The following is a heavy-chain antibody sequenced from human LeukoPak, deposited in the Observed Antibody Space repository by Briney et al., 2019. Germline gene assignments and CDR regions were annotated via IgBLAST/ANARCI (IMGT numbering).Heavy chain of an antibody. CDR3: AKDFGSGWSRLFY. CDR2: ISGSGGTT. V-gene: IGHV3-23*01. D-gene: IGHD6-19*01. CDR1: GVTFSSYA. Sequence: GGSLRLSCAASGVTFSSYAMSWVRQAPGKGLEWVSAISGSGGTTYYADSVKGRFSISRDNSKNTLSLQMHTLRAEDTAVYFCAKDFGSGWSRLFYWGQGTLVTVSS. J-gene: IGHJ4*02.